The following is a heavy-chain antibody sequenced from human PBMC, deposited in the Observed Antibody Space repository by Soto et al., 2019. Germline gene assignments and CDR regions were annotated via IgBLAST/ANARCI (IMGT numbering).Heavy chain of an antibody. D-gene: IGHD3-10*01. J-gene: IGHJ4*02. CDR2: IYSGGST. CDR3: ARFYGSGSYSI. CDR1: GFTVSSNY. Sequence: PVGSLRLSCAASGFTVSSNYMSWVRQAPGKGLEWVSVIYSGGSTYYADSVKGRFTISRDNSKNTLYLQMNSLRAEDTAVYYCARFYGSGSYSIWGQGTLVTVSS. V-gene: IGHV3-53*01.